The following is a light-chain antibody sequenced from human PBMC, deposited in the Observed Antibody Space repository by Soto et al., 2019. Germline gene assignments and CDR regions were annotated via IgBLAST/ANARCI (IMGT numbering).Light chain of an antibody. CDR1: QSVSSNY. J-gene: IGKJ2*01. V-gene: IGKV3-20*01. CDR3: QQYGTSPYT. CDR2: DVS. Sequence: EIVLTQSPGTLSLSPGERATLSCRASQSVSSNYLAWYQQKPGQAPRLLIYDVSSRAPGIPDRFSGSGSGPDFTLTISRLEPEDIAVYYCQQYGTSPYTFGQGTKLEIK.